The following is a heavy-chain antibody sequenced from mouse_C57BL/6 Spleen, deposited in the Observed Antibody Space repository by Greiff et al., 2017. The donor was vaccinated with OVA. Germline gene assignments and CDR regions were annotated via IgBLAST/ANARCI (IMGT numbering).Heavy chain of an antibody. V-gene: IGHV1-54*01. D-gene: IGHD2-2*01. CDR2: INPGSGGT. CDR1: GYAFTNYL. Sequence: QVHVKQSGAELVRPGTSVKVSCKASGYAFTNYLIEWVKQRPGQGLEWIGVINPGSGGTNYNEKFKGKATLTADKSSSTAYMQLSSLTSEDSAVYFCARVGYDAFAYWGQGTLVTVSA. J-gene: IGHJ3*01. CDR3: ARVGYDAFAY.